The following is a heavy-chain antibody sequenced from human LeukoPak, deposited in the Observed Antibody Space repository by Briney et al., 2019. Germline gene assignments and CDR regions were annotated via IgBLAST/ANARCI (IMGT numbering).Heavy chain of an antibody. Sequence: SETLSLTCSVSGGSGGSGSYYWSWIRQPPGKGLEWIGYIYYSGCTKYNPSLKSRVTISVDTAKNQFFLKLGSVTAADPVVYYCARNHVVVTAIRFDPWGQGTLVTVSS. CDR3: ARNHVVVTAIRFDP. D-gene: IGHD2-21*02. V-gene: IGHV4-61*01. CDR1: GGSGGSGSYY. CDR2: IYYSGCT. J-gene: IGHJ5*02.